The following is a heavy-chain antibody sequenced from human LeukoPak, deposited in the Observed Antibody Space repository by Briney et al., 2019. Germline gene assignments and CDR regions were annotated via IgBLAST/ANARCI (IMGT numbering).Heavy chain of an antibody. V-gene: IGHV4-31*03. CDR1: GGSISSGGYY. D-gene: IGHD3-3*02. CDR2: IYYSGST. CDR3: AREADIYYFDY. Sequence: SETLSLTCTVPGGSISSGGYYWSWIRQHPGKGLEWIGYIYYSGSTYYNPSLKSRVTISVDTSKNQFSLKLSSVTAADTAVYYCAREADIYYFDYWGQGTLVTVSS. J-gene: IGHJ4*02.